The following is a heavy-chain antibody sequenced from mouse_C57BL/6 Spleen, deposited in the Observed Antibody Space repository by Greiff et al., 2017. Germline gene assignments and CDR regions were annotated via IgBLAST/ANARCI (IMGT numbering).Heavy chain of an antibody. J-gene: IGHJ3*01. CDR1: GFTFTDYY. V-gene: IGHV7-3*01. Sequence: EVHLVESGGGLVQPGGSLSLSCAASGFTFTDYYMSWVRQPPGKALEWLGFIRNKANGYTTEYSASVKGRFTISRDNSQSILYLQMHAQRAEDSAIYYCARPDSSGYLRFAYWGQGTLVTVSA. D-gene: IGHD3-2*02. CDR3: ARPDSSGYLRFAY. CDR2: IRNKANGYTT.